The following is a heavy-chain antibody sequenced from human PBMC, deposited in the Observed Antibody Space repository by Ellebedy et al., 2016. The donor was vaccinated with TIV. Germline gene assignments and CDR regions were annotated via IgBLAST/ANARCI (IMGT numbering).Heavy chain of an antibody. CDR1: GFTFSSYS. CDR3: VKEMVSRSSLTFDY. J-gene: IGHJ4*02. Sequence: GESLKISCAASGFTFSSYSMNWVRQAPGKGVEWVSAIGPSSNYAFYIDSVKGRFTISRDNFKNTLYLQVDSLRAEDTAIYYCVKEMVSRSSLTFDYWGQGTLLTVSS. D-gene: IGHD5-18*01. CDR2: IGPSSNYA. V-gene: IGHV3-21*04.